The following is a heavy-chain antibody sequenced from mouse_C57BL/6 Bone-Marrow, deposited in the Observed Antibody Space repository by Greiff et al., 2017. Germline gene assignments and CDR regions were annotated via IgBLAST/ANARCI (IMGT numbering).Heavy chain of an antibody. D-gene: IGHD1-1*01. CDR3: ARDYGSGYWYIDV. V-gene: IGHV1-85*01. CDR1: GYTFTSYD. Sequence: QVQLQQSGPELVKPGASVKLSCKASGYTFTSYDINWVKQRPGQGLEWIGWIYPRDGSTKYNEKFKGKATLTVDTSSSTAYMELHSLTSEDSAVYFGARDYGSGYWYIDVWGTGTTVTVSS. CDR2: IYPRDGST. J-gene: IGHJ1*03.